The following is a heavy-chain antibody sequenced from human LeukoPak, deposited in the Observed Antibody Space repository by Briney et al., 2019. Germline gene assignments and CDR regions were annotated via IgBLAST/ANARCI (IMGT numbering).Heavy chain of an antibody. J-gene: IGHJ4*02. Sequence: PGGSLRLSCAASGFTFSSYAMSWVRQAPGKGLEWLSYISTTSSTIYYADSVKGRFTISRDNAKNSLYLQMNSLRTEDTAVYYCATQATIFGVGGWGQGTLVTVSS. CDR1: GFTFSSYA. V-gene: IGHV3-48*01. CDR3: ATQATIFGVGG. D-gene: IGHD3-3*01. CDR2: ISTTSSTI.